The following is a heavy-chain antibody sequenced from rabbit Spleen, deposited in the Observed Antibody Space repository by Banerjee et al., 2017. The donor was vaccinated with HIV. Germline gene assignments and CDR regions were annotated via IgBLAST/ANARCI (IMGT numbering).Heavy chain of an antibody. Sequence: QSLEESGGDLVKPGASLTLTCTASGFSFSSTYYMCWVRQAPGKGLEWIGCVGVGTSGFTYFASWAKGRFTISKTSSTTVTLQMTSLTDADTATYFCARDAATSFSSYGMDLWGPGTLVTV. CDR3: ARDAATSFSSYGMDL. CDR1: GFSFSSTYY. J-gene: IGHJ6*01. CDR2: VGVGTSGFT. V-gene: IGHV1S40*01. D-gene: IGHD8-1*01.